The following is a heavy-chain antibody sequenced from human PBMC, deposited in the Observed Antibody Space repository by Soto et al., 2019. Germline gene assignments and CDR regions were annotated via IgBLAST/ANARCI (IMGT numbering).Heavy chain of an antibody. D-gene: IGHD3-10*01. J-gene: IGHJ5*02. CDR2: INYSGST. CDR1: GGSISSSY. CDR3: ARGLRITMVRARNWFDP. V-gene: IGHV4-59*12. Sequence: SETLSLTCTVSGGSISSSYWSWIRQPPGKGLEWIGEINYSGSTNYNPSLKSRVTISVDTSKNQFSLKLSSVTAADTAVYYCARGLRITMVRARNWFDPWGQGTLVTVSS.